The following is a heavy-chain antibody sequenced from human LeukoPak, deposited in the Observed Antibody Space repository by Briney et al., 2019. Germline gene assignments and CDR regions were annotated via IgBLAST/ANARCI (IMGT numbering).Heavy chain of an antibody. D-gene: IGHD3-10*01. J-gene: IGHJ4*02. CDR1: GGTFSDYA. V-gene: IGHV1-69*13. Sequence: ASVKVSCKASGGTFSDYAISWVRQAPGQRLEWMGVIIPFFGTSNYAQKFQGRVTLTADESSSTAYMELSRLRSENSALYFCATEVLIRGARPYYFDYWGQGTLVTVSS. CDR3: ATEVLIRGARPYYFDY. CDR2: IIPFFGTS.